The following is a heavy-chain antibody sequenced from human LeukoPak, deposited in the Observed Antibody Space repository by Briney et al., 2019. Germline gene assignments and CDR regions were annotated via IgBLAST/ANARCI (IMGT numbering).Heavy chain of an antibody. CDR2: ISSSSSYI. J-gene: IGHJ4*02. CDR1: GFTFSSYS. CDR3: ARVLPSGGSGSYSNPLDY. Sequence: PGGSLRLSCAASGFTFSSYSMNWVRQAPGKGLGWVSSISSSSSYIDYADSVKGRFTISRDNAKNSLYLQMNSLRAEDTAVYYCARVLPSGGSGSYSNPLDYWGQGTLVTVSS. D-gene: IGHD3-10*01. V-gene: IGHV3-21*01.